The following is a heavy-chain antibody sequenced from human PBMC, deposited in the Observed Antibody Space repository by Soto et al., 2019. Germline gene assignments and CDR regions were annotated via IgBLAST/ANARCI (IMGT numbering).Heavy chain of an antibody. V-gene: IGHV1-69*12. CDR1: GDTFIIFA. Sequence: QVQLVQSGAEVKKPGSSVKVSCKASGDTFIIFAISWVRQAPGQGLEWMGGIIPTIGTTNYAQRFQGRITITGAESTGTAYMELSSLKSEDTAVYYCARDLGSGYDPGDYWGQGTLVTVSS. D-gene: IGHD5-12*01. CDR3: ARDLGSGYDPGDY. J-gene: IGHJ4*02. CDR2: IIPTIGTT.